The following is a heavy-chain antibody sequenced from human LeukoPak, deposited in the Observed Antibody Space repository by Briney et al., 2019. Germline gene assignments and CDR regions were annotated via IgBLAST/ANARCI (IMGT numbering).Heavy chain of an antibody. Sequence: GGSLRLSCVASGFTFSNYWMSWVRRAPGKGLEWVANIKQGGSETYYVDSVRGRFTISRDNAKKSLYLQMNSLRAEDTAVYYCARDFWGAHRVDYFDYWGQGTLVTVSS. D-gene: IGHD3-3*01. CDR2: IKQGGSET. CDR3: ARDFWGAHRVDYFDY. CDR1: GFTFSNYW. J-gene: IGHJ4*02. V-gene: IGHV3-7*01.